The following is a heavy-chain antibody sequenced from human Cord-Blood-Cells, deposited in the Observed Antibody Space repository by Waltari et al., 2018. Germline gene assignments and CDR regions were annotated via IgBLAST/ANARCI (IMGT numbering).Heavy chain of an antibody. J-gene: IGHJ4*02. Sequence: QLQLQESGPGLVKPSETLSLTCTVSGGSIRSSSYYWGWIRQPPGKGLEWIGSIYYSGSTYYNPSLKSRVTISVDTSKNQFSLKLSSVTAADTAVYYCARAGYSYGYFDYWGQGTLVTVSS. V-gene: IGHV4-39*01. D-gene: IGHD5-18*01. CDR3: ARAGYSYGYFDY. CDR2: IYYSGST. CDR1: GGSIRSSSYY.